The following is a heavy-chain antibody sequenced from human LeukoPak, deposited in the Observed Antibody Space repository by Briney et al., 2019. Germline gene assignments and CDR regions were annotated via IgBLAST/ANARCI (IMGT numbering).Heavy chain of an antibody. CDR3: ARGVRQQVVPIYFDY. J-gene: IGHJ4*02. CDR2: IYYSGST. D-gene: IGHD6-13*01. Sequence: SETLSLTCTVSGGSISSYYWSWIRQPPGKGLEWIGYIYYSGSTNYNPSLKSRVTISVDRSKNQFSLKLTSVTAADTAVYYCARGVRQQVVPIYFDYWGQGTLVTVSS. V-gene: IGHV4-59*12. CDR1: GGSISSYY.